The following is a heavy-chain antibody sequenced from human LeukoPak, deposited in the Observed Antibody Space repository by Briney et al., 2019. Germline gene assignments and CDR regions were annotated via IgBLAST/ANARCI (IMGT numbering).Heavy chain of an antibody. V-gene: IGHV1-2*02. CDR3: ARVRCSGGSCPYYYYYYYMDV. CDR1: GYTFTGYY. D-gene: IGHD2-15*01. J-gene: IGHJ6*03. CDR2: INPNSGGS. Sequence: ASVKVSRKASGYTFTGYYMHWVRQAPGRGLEWMGWINPNSGGSNYAQKFQGRVTMTRDTSISTAYTELSRLRSDDTAVYYCARVRCSGGSCPYYYYYYYMDVWGKGTTVTVSS.